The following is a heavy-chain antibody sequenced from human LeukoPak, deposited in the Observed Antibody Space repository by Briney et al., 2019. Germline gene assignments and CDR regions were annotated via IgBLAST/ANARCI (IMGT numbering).Heavy chain of an antibody. V-gene: IGHV3-66*01. CDR2: IYSGGSGST. Sequence: GGSLRLSCAASGFTVSSSYMSWVRQAPGKGLEWVSVIYSGGSGSTYYADSVKGRFTISRDNSKNTLNLQMNSLRAEDTAVYYCARDAVAAAGKDYWGQGTLVTVSS. D-gene: IGHD6-13*01. CDR3: ARDAVAAAGKDY. J-gene: IGHJ4*02. CDR1: GFTVSSSY.